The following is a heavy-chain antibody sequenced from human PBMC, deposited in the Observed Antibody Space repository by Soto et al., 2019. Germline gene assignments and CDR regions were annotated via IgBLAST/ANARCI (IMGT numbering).Heavy chain of an antibody. Sequence: QVQLQESGPGLVKPSETLSLTCTVSGGSISSYYWSWIRQPPGKGLEWIGYIYYSGSTNYNPSLKSRVTISVDTSKNQFSLKLSSVTAADTAVYYCASPGGYCSGGSCPIDYWGQGTLVTVSS. J-gene: IGHJ4*02. CDR1: GGSISSYY. CDR2: IYYSGST. D-gene: IGHD2-15*01. CDR3: ASPGGYCSGGSCPIDY. V-gene: IGHV4-59*01.